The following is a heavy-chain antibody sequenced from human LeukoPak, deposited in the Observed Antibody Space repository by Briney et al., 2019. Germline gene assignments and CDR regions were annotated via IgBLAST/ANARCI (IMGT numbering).Heavy chain of an antibody. Sequence: GGSLRLSCAASGFTFSDYYMSWIRQAPGKGLERVSYISSSGSTIYYADSVKGRFTISRDNAKNSLYLQMNSLRAEDTAVYYCARDRASATDDYWGQGTLVTVSS. J-gene: IGHJ4*02. CDR3: ARDRASATDDY. CDR1: GFTFSDYY. V-gene: IGHV3-11*04. D-gene: IGHD6-25*01. CDR2: ISSSGSTI.